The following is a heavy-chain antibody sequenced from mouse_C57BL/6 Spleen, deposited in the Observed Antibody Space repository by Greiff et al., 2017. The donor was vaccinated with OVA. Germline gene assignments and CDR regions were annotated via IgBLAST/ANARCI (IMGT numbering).Heavy chain of an antibody. J-gene: IGHJ4*01. CDR2: IYPRSGNT. CDR3: TRGDNGYPLAMDY. V-gene: IGHV1-81*01. Sequence: QVQLQESGAELARPGASVKLSCKASGYTFTSYGISWVKQRPGQGLEWIGEIYPRSGNTYYNEKFKGKATLTADKSSSTAYMELRSLTSEDSAVYFCTRGDNGYPLAMDYWGQGTSVTVSA. CDR1: GYTFTSYG. D-gene: IGHD2-2*01.